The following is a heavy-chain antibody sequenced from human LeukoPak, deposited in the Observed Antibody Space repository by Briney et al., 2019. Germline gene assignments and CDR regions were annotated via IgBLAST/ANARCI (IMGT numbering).Heavy chain of an antibody. D-gene: IGHD3-22*01. CDR2: IYTSGST. CDR1: GGSISSYY. Sequence: SETLSLTCTVSGGSISSYYWSWIRQPAGKRLEWIGRIYTSGSTNYNPSLKSRVTMSVDTSKNQFSLKLSSVTAADTAVYYCARSRGRGGTRKYYYDSSGYYSWYFDLWGRGTLVTVSS. J-gene: IGHJ2*01. V-gene: IGHV4-4*07. CDR3: ARSRGRGGTRKYYYDSSGYYSWYFDL.